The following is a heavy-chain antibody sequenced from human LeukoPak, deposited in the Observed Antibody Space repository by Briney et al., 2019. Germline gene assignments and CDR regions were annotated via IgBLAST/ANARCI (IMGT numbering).Heavy chain of an antibody. J-gene: IGHJ4*02. CDR2: INWNGGST. CDR3: AKAVGYCSSTSCYTYLDY. CDR1: AFTFSNYV. Sequence: GGSLRLSCAASAFTFSNYVMSWVRQAPGKGLEWVSGINWNGGSTGYADSVKGRFTISRDNAKNSLYLQMNSLRAEDTAVYYCAKAVGYCSSTSCYTYLDYWGQGTLVTVSS. D-gene: IGHD2-2*02. V-gene: IGHV3-20*04.